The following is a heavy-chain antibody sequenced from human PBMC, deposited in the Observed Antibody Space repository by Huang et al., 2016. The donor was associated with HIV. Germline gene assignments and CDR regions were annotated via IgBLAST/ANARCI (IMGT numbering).Heavy chain of an antibody. CDR3: AKDGADEEWDIDY. J-gene: IGHJ4*02. D-gene: IGHD1-26*01. CDR1: GFSFSTYA. Sequence: QLVESGGGVVQPGRSLRLACAASGFSFSTYALHWVRQAPGKGLECGAVISYDGSNKYDAHSVKGRFTISRETSENKVYLQMNSLRHEDTAVYYCAKDGADEEWDIDYWGQGTLVTVSS. V-gene: IGHV3-30*18. CDR2: ISYDGSNK.